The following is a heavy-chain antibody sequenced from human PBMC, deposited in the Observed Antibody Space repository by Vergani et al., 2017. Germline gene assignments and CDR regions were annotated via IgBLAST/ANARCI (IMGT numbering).Heavy chain of an antibody. CDR3: AKGPLYYYDSSGYYPSPRFDY. J-gene: IGHJ4*02. V-gene: IGHV3-30*18. Sequence: QVQLVESGGGVVQPGRSLRLSCAASGFTFSSYGMHWVRQAPGKGLEWVAVISYDGSNKYYADSVKGRFTISSDNSKNTLYLQMNSLRAEDTAVYYCAKGPLYYYDSSGYYPSPRFDYWGQGTLVTVSS. CDR1: GFTFSSYG. D-gene: IGHD3-22*01. CDR2: ISYDGSNK.